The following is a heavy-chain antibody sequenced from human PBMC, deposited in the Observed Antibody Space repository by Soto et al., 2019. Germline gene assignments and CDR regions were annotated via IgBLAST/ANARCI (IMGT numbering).Heavy chain of an antibody. CDR1: GYTFTSYD. CDR2: MNPNSGNT. D-gene: IGHD2-2*01. J-gene: IGHJ6*03. V-gene: IGHV1-8*01. Sequence: ASVKVSCKASGYTFTSYDINWVRQATGQGLEWMGWMNPNSGNTGYAQKFQGRVTMTRNTSISTAYMELSSLRSEDTAVYHCARGRGYCSSTSCYGWKNYYYMDVWGKGTTVTVSS. CDR3: ARGRGYCSSTSCYGWKNYYYMDV.